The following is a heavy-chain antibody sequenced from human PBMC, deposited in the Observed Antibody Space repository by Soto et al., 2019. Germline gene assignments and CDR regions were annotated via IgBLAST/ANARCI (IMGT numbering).Heavy chain of an antibody. Sequence: QVQLQESGPGLVKPSPTLYLTCYVSGGSINSGAYYWGWIRQHPGKGLEGIGYISYTGRTYSHPSLQGRVTMALDMSVSPFSLKLASVTAADTAVYFCARVSATGNGGIDPWGQGTLVTVSP. CDR2: ISYTGRT. CDR1: GGSINSGAYY. CDR3: ARVSATGNGGIDP. V-gene: IGHV4-31*03. J-gene: IGHJ5*02. D-gene: IGHD6-13*01.